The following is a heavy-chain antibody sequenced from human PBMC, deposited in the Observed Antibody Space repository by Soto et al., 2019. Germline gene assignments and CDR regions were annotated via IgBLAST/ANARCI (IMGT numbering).Heavy chain of an antibody. CDR3: ARASYGDYGYYYYGMDV. CDR1: GGSISSYY. D-gene: IGHD4-17*01. V-gene: IGHV4-59*08. CDR2: IYYSGST. J-gene: IGHJ6*02. Sequence: QVQLQESGPGLVKPSETLSLTCTVSGGSISSYYWSWIRQPPGKGLEWSGYIYYSGSTNYNPSLKSRVTISVDTSKNQFSLKLSSVTAADTAVYYCARASYGDYGYYYYGMDVWGQGTTVTVSS.